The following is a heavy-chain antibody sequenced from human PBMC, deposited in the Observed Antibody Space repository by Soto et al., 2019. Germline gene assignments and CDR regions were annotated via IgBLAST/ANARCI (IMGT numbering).Heavy chain of an antibody. D-gene: IGHD2-15*01. CDR1: GYTFTSYG. J-gene: IGHJ5*02. Sequence: ASVKVSCKASGYTFTSYGISWVRQAPGQGLEWMGWISAYNGNTNYAQKLQGRVTMTTDTSTSTAYMELRSLRSDDTAVYYCARVGVRCSGGSCHNWFDPWGQGTLVTVSS. V-gene: IGHV1-18*01. CDR3: ARVGVRCSGGSCHNWFDP. CDR2: ISAYNGNT.